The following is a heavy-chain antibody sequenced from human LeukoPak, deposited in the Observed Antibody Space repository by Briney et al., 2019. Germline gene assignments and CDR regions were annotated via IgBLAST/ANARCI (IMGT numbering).Heavy chain of an antibody. CDR2: IFYTGTT. V-gene: IGHV4-59*01. CDR1: GGSISSYY. J-gene: IGHJ4*02. CDR3: ATGGASSKPFDY. D-gene: IGHD6-13*01. Sequence: PSETLSLTCTASGGSISSYYWSWIRQPPGKGLEWIGFIFYTGTTNYNPSLKSRVTISVDMSKSQFSLKLSSVTAADTAVYFCATGGASSKPFDYWGQGTVVTVSS.